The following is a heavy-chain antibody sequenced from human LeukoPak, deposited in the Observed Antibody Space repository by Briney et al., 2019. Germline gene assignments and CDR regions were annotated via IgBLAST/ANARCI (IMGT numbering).Heavy chain of an antibody. CDR3: ARSLDYYYYGMDV. D-gene: IGHD1-1*01. Sequence: PSETLSLTCTVSGGSISTSSYYWGWIRQPPGKGLEWVSSISSSSSYIYYADSVKGRFTISRDNAKNSLYLQMNNLRAEDTAVYYCARSLDYYYYGMDVWGQGTTVTVSS. CDR2: ISSSSSYI. J-gene: IGHJ6*02. V-gene: IGHV3-21*01. CDR1: GGSISTSSYY.